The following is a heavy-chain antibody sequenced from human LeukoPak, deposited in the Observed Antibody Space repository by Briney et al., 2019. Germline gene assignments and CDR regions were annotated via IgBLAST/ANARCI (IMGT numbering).Heavy chain of an antibody. J-gene: IGHJ4*02. Sequence: GGSLRLSCAASGFTFSTYSMTWVRQAPGKGLEWVAFIRYDGSNKYYADSVKGRFTISRDNSKNTLYLQMNSLRAEDTAVYYCAKDSLPAGSPDYWGQGTLVTVSS. CDR3: AKDSLPAGSPDY. CDR2: IRYDGSNK. D-gene: IGHD2-2*01. V-gene: IGHV3-30*02. CDR1: GFTFSTYS.